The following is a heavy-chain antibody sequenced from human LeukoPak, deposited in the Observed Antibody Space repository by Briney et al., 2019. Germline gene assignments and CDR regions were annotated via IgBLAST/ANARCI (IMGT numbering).Heavy chain of an antibody. D-gene: IGHD3-22*01. CDR2: INPNSGGT. Sequence: ASVKVSCKASGYTFTDYYIHWVRQAPGPGLEWMGWINPNSGGTNYAQKFQGRVTMTRDASISTAYMELSRLRSDDTAVYYCARASYYYDSSGYPGYYFDYWGQGTLVTVSS. V-gene: IGHV1-2*02. CDR3: ARASYYYDSSGYPGYYFDY. CDR1: GYTFTDYY. J-gene: IGHJ4*02.